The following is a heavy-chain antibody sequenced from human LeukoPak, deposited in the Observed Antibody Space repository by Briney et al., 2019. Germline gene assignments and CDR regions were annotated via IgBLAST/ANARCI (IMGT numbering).Heavy chain of an antibody. CDR2: FDPEDGET. Sequence: GASVQVSCQVSGYPLTELSMHWVRQAPGKGLEWMGGFDPEDGETIYAQKFQGRVTMTEDTSTDTAYMELSSLRSEDTAVYYCATSGGAAAGNSWYFDYWGQGTLVTVSS. V-gene: IGHV1-24*01. CDR1: GYPLTELS. J-gene: IGHJ4*02. D-gene: IGHD6-13*01. CDR3: ATSGGAAAGNSWYFDY.